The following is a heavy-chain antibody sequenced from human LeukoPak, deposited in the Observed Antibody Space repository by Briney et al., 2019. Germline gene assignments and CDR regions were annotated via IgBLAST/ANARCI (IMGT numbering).Heavy chain of an antibody. J-gene: IGHJ4*02. CDR1: GFTFRDYS. D-gene: IGHD5-24*01. CDR2: IQYDGSQK. CDR3: ASGYNYGFDY. Sequence: PGRSLRLSCAASGFTFRDYSMSWVRQAPGKGLEWVAFIQYDGSQKSYVDSVKGRFTISRDNSKNTLYLQMNSLRAEDTALYYCASGYNYGFDYWGQGTLVTVSS. V-gene: IGHV3-30*04.